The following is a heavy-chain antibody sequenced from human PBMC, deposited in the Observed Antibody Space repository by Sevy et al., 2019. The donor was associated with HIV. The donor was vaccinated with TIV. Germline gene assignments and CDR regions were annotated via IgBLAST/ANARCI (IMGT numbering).Heavy chain of an antibody. D-gene: IGHD3-10*01. Sequence: GGSLRLSCAVSGTNFGAFAMHWVRQAPGKGLEWVAGLSLQGTNKYYADSLKGRFNISRDNSKDILYLHMKSLRPVDTAIYYCAKDVVGGTYYIENYYYGMDVWGLGTTVTVSS. V-gene: IGHV3-30*18. CDR1: GTNFGAFA. CDR3: AKDVVGGTYYIENYYYGMDV. CDR2: LSLQGTNK. J-gene: IGHJ6*02.